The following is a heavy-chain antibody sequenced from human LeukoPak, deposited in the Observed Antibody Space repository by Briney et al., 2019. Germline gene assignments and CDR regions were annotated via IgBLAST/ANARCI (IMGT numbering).Heavy chain of an antibody. D-gene: IGHD2-21*02. CDR3: ARVANCGGDCYSFDY. V-gene: IGHV1-2*06. CDR2: INPNSGDT. Sequence: ASVKVSCKASGYTFTDYYIHWVLQAPGQGLEWMGRINPNSGDTNYAQRFQGRVTMTRDTSISTAYMELSRLKSDDTAVYYCARVANCGGDCYSFDYWGQGTLVTVSS. CDR1: GYTFTDYY. J-gene: IGHJ4*02.